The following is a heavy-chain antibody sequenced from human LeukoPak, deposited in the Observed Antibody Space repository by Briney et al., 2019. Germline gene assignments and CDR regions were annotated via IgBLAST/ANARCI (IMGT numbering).Heavy chain of an antibody. D-gene: IGHD1-14*01. J-gene: IGHJ6*02. CDR2: INPSSGGT. CDR1: GYTFTGYY. Sequence: ATVKVSCKASGYTFTGYYIHWVRQAPGQGLEWMGRINPSSGGTNYAQKFQGTVTMTRDTSISTAYMELSRLRSDDTAVYYCARKPEGMDVWGQGTTVTVSS. CDR3: ARKPEGMDV. V-gene: IGHV1-2*06.